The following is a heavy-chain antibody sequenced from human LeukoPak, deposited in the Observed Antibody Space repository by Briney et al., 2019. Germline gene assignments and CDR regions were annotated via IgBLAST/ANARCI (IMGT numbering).Heavy chain of an antibody. J-gene: IGHJ4*02. CDR2: IYYSGST. CDR1: GGSISRYY. Sequence: SETLSLTCTVSGGSISRYYWSWIRQPPGKGLEWIGYIYYSGSTNYNPSLKSRVTISVDTSKNQFSLKLSSVTAADTAVYYCARGNLVALPALDYWGQGTLVTVSS. D-gene: IGHD2-21*01. V-gene: IGHV4-59*08. CDR3: ARGNLVALPALDY.